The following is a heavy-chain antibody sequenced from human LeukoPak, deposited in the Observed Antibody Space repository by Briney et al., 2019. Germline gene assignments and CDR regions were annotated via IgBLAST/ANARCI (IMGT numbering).Heavy chain of an antibody. CDR2: IFSNDEK. CDR3: AWIVDFWGDYGMDV. D-gene: IGHD3-3*01. J-gene: IGHJ6*02. CDR1: GFSLSNAKMG. Sequence: ESGPTLVNPTETLTLTCTVSGFSLSNAKMGVSWIRQPPGKALEWLAHIFSNDEKSYSTSLKSRLTISKDTSKSQVVLTMTNMDPVDTATYYCAWIVDFWGDYGMDVWGQGTTVTVSS. V-gene: IGHV2-26*01.